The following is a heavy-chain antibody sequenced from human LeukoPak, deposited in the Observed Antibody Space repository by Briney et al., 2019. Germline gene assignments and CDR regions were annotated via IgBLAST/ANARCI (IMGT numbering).Heavy chain of an antibody. J-gene: IGHJ4*02. CDR2: INI. V-gene: IGHV3-21*01. CDR3: ARWGYYYDSSGYDY. CDR1: GFTFSSYN. D-gene: IGHD3-22*01. Sequence: GGSLRLSCAASGFTFSSYNMNWVRQAPGKGLEWVSSINIYYADSVKGRFTISRDNARNSLYLQMDSLRAEDTAAYYCARWGYYYDSSGYDYWGQGTLVTVSS.